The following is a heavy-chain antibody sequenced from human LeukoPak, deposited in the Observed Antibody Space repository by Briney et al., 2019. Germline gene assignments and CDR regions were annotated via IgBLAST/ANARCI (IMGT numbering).Heavy chain of an antibody. J-gene: IGHJ6*03. D-gene: IGHD3-3*01. Sequence: GASVKVSCKASGYTFTSYGISWVRQAPGQGLEWMGWISAYNGNTNYAQKLQGRVTMTTDTSTSTAYMELRSLRSDDTAVYYCARDRASEWPPYYYYYMDVWGKGTTVTVSS. CDR1: GYTFTSYG. CDR3: ARDRASEWPPYYYYYMDV. V-gene: IGHV1-18*01. CDR2: ISAYNGNT.